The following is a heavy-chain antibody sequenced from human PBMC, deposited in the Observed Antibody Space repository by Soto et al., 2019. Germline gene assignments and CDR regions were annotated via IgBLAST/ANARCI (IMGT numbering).Heavy chain of an antibody. V-gene: IGHV3-30*03. J-gene: IGHJ4*02. D-gene: IGHD2-15*01. CDR1: GFTFCNYC. CDR3: ARVRMVVAANAYPVIDY. Sequence: GGSLILSCAASGFTFCNYCMHWVRQAPGKGLEWVAVLSYDAGTKHYADSVKGRFTISRDNSKNTLYLQMDSLRSEDTAVYYCARVRMVVAANAYPVIDYWGQGTLVTVSS. CDR2: LSYDAGTK.